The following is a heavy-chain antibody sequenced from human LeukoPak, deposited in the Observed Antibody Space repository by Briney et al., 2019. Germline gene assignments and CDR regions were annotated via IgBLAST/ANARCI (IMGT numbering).Heavy chain of an antibody. CDR1: ASTFTDYY. Sequence: ASVKVSCKTSASTFTDYYIHWVRQAPGQGLEWMGIINPSGGSTNYAQNFQGRVTMTRDTSTSTVYMELSSLRSEDTAVYYCVRVRDGYNDAYDIWGQGTMVTVPS. V-gene: IGHV1-46*01. CDR2: INPSGGST. CDR3: VRVRDGYNDAYDI. J-gene: IGHJ3*02. D-gene: IGHD5-24*01.